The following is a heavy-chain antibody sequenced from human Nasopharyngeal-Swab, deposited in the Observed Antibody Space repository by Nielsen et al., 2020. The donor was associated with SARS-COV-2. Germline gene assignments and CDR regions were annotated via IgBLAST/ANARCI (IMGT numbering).Heavy chain of an antibody. CDR2: ISSSGSIT. CDR1: GFSFSEYY. J-gene: IGHJ1*01. CDR3: ARGVETIHH. D-gene: IGHD5-24*01. V-gene: IGHV3-11*04. Sequence: SLNISCAASGFSFSEYYMSWIRQAPGKGLEWISDISSSGSITHYADSMKGRFTISRDNAKKSLYLQMNSLRAEDTAVYYCARGVETIHHWGQGSLVTVSS.